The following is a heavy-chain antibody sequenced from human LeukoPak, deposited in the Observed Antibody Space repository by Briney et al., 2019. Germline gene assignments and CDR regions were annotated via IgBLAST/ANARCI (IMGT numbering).Heavy chain of an antibody. D-gene: IGHD1-7*01. CDR1: GFTSTNYA. J-gene: IGHJ4*02. CDR3: AKNDRNGVTGATNY. CDR2: ISGSGSST. V-gene: IGHV3-23*01. Sequence: AGGSLRLSCAASGFTSTNYAMSWVRQAPGKGLEWVSTISGSGSSTYYADSVKGRFTISRDNSKNTLYLQMNSLRAEDTATYYCAKNDRNGVTGATNYWGQGTLVTVSS.